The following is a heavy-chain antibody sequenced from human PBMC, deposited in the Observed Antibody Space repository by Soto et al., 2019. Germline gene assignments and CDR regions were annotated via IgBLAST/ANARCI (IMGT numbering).Heavy chain of an antibody. J-gene: IGHJ5*02. V-gene: IGHV3-23*01. D-gene: IGHD1-26*01. Sequence: GSLRLSCAASGFTFSSYAMSWVRQAPGKGLEWVSAISGSGGSTYYADSVKGRFTISRDNSKNTLYLQMNSLRAEDTAVYYCANFPQGYREGAYRFDPWGQGTLVTVSS. CDR1: GFTFSSYA. CDR3: ANFPQGYREGAYRFDP. CDR2: ISGSGGST.